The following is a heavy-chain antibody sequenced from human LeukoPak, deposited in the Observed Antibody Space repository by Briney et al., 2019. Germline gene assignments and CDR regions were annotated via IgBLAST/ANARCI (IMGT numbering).Heavy chain of an antibody. D-gene: IGHD2-15*01. J-gene: IGHJ4*02. CDR2: ISSSGVST. V-gene: IGHV3-23*01. CDR1: GFTFSSYA. Sequence: PGGSLRLSCAASGFTFSSYAMSWVRQAPGKGLEWVSAISSSGVSTYYADSVKGRFTISRDTSKNTLFLQMNSLRAEDTAMYYCVRLVGSRSCSGGTCYSDYWGQGTLVTVSS. CDR3: VRLVGSRSCSGGTCYSDY.